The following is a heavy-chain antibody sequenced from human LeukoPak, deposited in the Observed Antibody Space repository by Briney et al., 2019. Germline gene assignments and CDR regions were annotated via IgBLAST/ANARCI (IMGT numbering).Heavy chain of an antibody. CDR2: ISYDGSNK. Sequence: PGGSLRLSCATSGFTLSSYAIHWVRQAPGKGLEWVAVISYDGSNKYYADSMKGRFTISRDNSKNTLYLQMNSLRAEDTAVYYCARSLGSSGPVDYWGQGTLVTVSS. J-gene: IGHJ4*02. CDR1: GFTLSSYA. D-gene: IGHD6-19*01. CDR3: ARSLGSSGPVDY. V-gene: IGHV3-30-3*01.